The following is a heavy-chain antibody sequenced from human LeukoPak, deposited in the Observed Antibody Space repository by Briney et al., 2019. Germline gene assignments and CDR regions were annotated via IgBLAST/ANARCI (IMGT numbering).Heavy chain of an antibody. CDR2: IYSGGST. J-gene: IGHJ3*02. Sequence: PGGSLRLSCAASGFTVSSNYLSWVRQAPGKGLDWVSAIYSGGSTFHADSVKGRFIISRDNSKNTLSLQMNSLRAEDTAVYYCARQYAGDAFDIWGQGTLVTVSS. CDR1: GFTVSSNY. CDR3: ARQYAGDAFDI. V-gene: IGHV3-53*01.